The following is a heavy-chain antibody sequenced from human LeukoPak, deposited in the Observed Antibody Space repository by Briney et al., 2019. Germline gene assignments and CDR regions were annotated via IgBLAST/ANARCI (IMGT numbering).Heavy chain of an antibody. V-gene: IGHV4-39*01. CDR2: IYYSGST. J-gene: IGHJ6*03. CDR3: ARHNPTLTTSYYYYYMDV. D-gene: IGHD4-17*01. Sequence: SETLSLTCTVSGGSISSSSYYWGWIRQPPGKGLEWIGCIYYSGSTYYNPSLKSRVTISVDTSKNQVSLKLSSVTAADTAVYYCARHNPTLTTSYYYYYMDVWGKGSTVIVSS. CDR1: GGSISSSSYY.